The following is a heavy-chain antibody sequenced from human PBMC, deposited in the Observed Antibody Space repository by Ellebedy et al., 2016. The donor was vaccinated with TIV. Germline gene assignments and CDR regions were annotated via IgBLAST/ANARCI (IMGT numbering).Heavy chain of an antibody. CDR3: ARLPPYGSGSYGYYYYGMDV. Sequence: GESLKISCKGSGYSFTSYWIGWVRQMPGKGLEWMGIIYPGDSDTRYSPSFQGQVTISADKSISTAYLQWSSLKASDTAMYYCARLPPYGSGSYGYYYYGMDVWGQGTTVTVSS. CDR1: GYSFTSYW. D-gene: IGHD3-10*01. V-gene: IGHV5-51*01. CDR2: IYPGDSDT. J-gene: IGHJ6*02.